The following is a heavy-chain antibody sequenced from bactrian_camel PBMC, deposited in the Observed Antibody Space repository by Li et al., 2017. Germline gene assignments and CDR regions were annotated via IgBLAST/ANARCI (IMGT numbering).Heavy chain of an antibody. V-gene: IGHV3S40*01. J-gene: IGHJ4*01. CDR2: ISWSGDST. CDR3: TAGTRIIVGDYCDGITN. Sequence: VQLVESGGGLVQPGGPLRLSCAASGFTFSSYDMSWVRQAPGKGLEWVSAISWSGDSTNYADSVKDQFTISRDNAKNIIYLQMNSLTPDDTAMYYCTAGTRIIVGDYCDGITNWGQGTQVTVS. D-gene: IGHD4*01. CDR1: GFTFSSYD.